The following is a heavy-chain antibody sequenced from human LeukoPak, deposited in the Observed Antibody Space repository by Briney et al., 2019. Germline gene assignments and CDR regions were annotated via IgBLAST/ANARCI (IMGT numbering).Heavy chain of an antibody. J-gene: IGHJ4*02. V-gene: IGHV1-46*01. CDR1: GYTFASSY. D-gene: IGHD3-22*01. CDR3: ARAVSDYDSGGISDY. Sequence: ASVKLSCTASGYTFASSYMHWVPQAPGQGLEWRGIINPSGGITSYAQKFQGRVTMTRDTSTSTVYMELSSPRSEDTAVYYCARAVSDYDSGGISDYWGQGTLVTVSS. CDR2: INPSGGIT.